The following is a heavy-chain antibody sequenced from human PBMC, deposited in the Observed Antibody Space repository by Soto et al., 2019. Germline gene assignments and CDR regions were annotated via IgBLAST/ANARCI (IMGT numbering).Heavy chain of an antibody. Sequence: ASVKVSCKASGYTFTGYYMHWVRQAPGQGLEWMGWINPNSGGTNYAQKFQGWVTMTRDTSISTAYMELSRLRSDDTAVYYCARGRDYYDSSNDFDYWGQGTLVTVSS. J-gene: IGHJ4*02. CDR1: GYTFTGYY. V-gene: IGHV1-2*04. CDR2: INPNSGGT. D-gene: IGHD3-22*01. CDR3: ARGRDYYDSSNDFDY.